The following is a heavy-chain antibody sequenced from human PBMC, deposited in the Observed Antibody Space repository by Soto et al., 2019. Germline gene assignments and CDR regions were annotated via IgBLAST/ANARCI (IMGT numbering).Heavy chain of an antibody. D-gene: IGHD3-10*01. CDR3: AKGRGGSGSLTPRVDF. J-gene: IGHJ4*02. V-gene: IGHV3-23*01. Sequence: EVQLLESGGGLVQPGGSLRLSCAPSGFTFNNYAMTWVRQAPGKGLEWVSAISGGGDTTSYADSVKGRFTVSRDGSKNTLYLQMSSLRAEDTALYYCAKGRGGSGSLTPRVDFWGQGTLVTVSS. CDR1: GFTFNNYA. CDR2: ISGGGDTT.